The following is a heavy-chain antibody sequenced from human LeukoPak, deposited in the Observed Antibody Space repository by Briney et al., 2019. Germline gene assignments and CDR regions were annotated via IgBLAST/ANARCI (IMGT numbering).Heavy chain of an antibody. CDR3: ARDRSKNILTGLDY. V-gene: IGHV1-2*02. Sequence: ASVKVSCKASGYTFTGYYMHWVRQAPGQGLEWMGWINPNSGGTNYAQKFQGRVTMTRDTSISTAYMELSRLRSDDTAVYYCARDRSKNILTGLDYWGQGTLVTVSS. CDR1: GYTFTGYY. D-gene: IGHD3-9*01. CDR2: INPNSGGT. J-gene: IGHJ4*02.